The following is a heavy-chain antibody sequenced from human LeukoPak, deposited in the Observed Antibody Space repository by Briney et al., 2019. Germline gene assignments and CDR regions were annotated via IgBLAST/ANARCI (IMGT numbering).Heavy chain of an antibody. Sequence: ASVKVSCKPLGYTFITSSIYWVRQAPGQRLEWLGWITVASGNTRYSENLQGRVTLTRDTSANTAYMELHNLKFEDTAVYYCVGGSLGYWGQGTLVTVSP. V-gene: IGHV1-3*01. CDR3: VGGSLGY. CDR2: ITVASGNT. J-gene: IGHJ4*02. CDR1: GYTFITSS.